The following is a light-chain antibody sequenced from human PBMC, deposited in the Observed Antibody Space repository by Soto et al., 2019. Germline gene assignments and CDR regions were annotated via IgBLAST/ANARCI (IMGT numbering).Light chain of an antibody. CDR1: QSVSSSY. J-gene: IGKJ1*01. V-gene: IGKV3-20*01. CDR2: RAS. Sequence: EIVLTQSPGTLSLSPGERATLSCRASQSVSSSYLAWYQQKPGQAPKVLIYRASSRATGIPDRFSGSGSGTDFTLTISRLEPEDFAVYYCQQYNNWPGTFGQGTKVDI. CDR3: QQYNNWPGT.